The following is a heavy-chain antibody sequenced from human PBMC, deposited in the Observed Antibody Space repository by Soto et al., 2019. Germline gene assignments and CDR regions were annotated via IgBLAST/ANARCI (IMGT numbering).Heavy chain of an antibody. V-gene: IGHV1-18*01. CDR3: ASNIVVVPAATHSYYSYGIDV. CDR1: RYTFASRS. CDR2: INAYNGNT. Sequence: ASVNVSSKASRYTFASRSRSWLRHAPGQGLEWMGWINAYNGNTNYAQKLQGRVTMTTDKSTSTAYMELSSLRSEDTAVYYCASNIVVVPAATHSYYSYGIDVWGQAPTLTVYS. D-gene: IGHD2-2*01. J-gene: IGHJ6*02.